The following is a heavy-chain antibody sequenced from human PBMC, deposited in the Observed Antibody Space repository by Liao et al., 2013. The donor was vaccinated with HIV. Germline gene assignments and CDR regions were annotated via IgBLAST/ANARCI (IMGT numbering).Heavy chain of an antibody. CDR2: LHFSGTT. V-gene: IGHV4-39*07. Sequence: QVQLREWAPPGLVKPSETLSLTCTVSGDSIGSDSPYWGWIRQSPGAGLEWIGSLHFSGTTYINPSLKPRVSLSVDTSKNRFSLKLSSVTAADTAIYYCARAYYYRGSGSYSNSIPFDSWGRGTLVTVSS. CDR3: ARAYYYRGSGSYSNSIPFDS. CDR1: GDSIGSDSPY. D-gene: IGHD3-10*01. J-gene: IGHJ4*02.